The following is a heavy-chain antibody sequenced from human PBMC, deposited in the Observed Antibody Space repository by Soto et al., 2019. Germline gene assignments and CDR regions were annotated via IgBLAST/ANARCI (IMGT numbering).Heavy chain of an antibody. V-gene: IGHV3-48*02. CDR2: ISSSSSTI. J-gene: IGHJ4*02. Sequence: ESGGGLVQPGGSLRLSCAASGFTFSHSGMNWVRQAPGKGLEWVAYISSSSSTIRYADSVKGRFTISRDNAKNSLFLQMNSLRDEDTAVYYCARDRGGAGATDYWGQGTLVTVSS. CDR3: ARDRGGAGATDY. CDR1: GFTFSHSG. D-gene: IGHD1-26*01.